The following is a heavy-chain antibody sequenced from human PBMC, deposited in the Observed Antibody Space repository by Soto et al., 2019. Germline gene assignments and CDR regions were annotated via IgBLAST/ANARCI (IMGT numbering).Heavy chain of an antibody. CDR3: ARDLVAVVAATTYGMDV. CDR1: GYTFTGYY. Sequence: ASVKVSCKASGYTFTGYYMHWVRQAPGQGLEWMGWINPNSGGTNYAQKFQGRVTMTRDTSISTAYMELSRLRSDDTAVYYCARDLVAVVAATTYGMDVWGQGTTGTVS. CDR2: INPNSGGT. D-gene: IGHD2-15*01. J-gene: IGHJ6*02. V-gene: IGHV1-2*02.